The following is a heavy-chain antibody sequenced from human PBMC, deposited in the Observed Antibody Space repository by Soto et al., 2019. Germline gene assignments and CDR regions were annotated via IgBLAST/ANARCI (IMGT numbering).Heavy chain of an antibody. V-gene: IGHV3-33*01. D-gene: IGHD2-2*01. J-gene: IGHJ3*02. CDR1: GFTFSSYG. Sequence: LRLSCAASGFTFSSYGMHWVRQAPGKGLEWVAVIWYDGSNKYYADSVKGRFTISRDNSKNTLYLQMNSLRAEDTAVYHCARDSKNSAFDIWGQGTMVTVSS. CDR2: IWYDGSNK. CDR3: ARDSKNSAFDI.